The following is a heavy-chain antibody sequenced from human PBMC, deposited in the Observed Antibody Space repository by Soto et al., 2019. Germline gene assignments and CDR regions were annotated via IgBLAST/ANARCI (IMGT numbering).Heavy chain of an antibody. J-gene: IGHJ4*02. V-gene: IGHV5-51*01. CDR1: GYSFTSYW. CDR2: IYPGDSDT. Sequence: GESLKISCKGSGYSFTSYWIGWVRQMPGKGLEWMGIIYPGDSDTRYSPSFQGQVTISADKSSSTAYLQWSSLKASDTAMYYCARHELPEDYYGSGSFDYWGQGTLVTVSS. CDR3: ARHELPEDYYGSGSFDY. D-gene: IGHD3-10*01.